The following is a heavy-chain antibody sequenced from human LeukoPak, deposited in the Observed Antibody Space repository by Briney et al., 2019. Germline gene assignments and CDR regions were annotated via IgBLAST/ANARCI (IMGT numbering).Heavy chain of an antibody. CDR1: GFTFSSYW. J-gene: IGHJ3*02. D-gene: IGHD2-21*01. CDR2: IKQDGSEK. V-gene: IGHV3-7*03. CDR3: TRDCGILRIDCSDALDI. Sequence: GGSLRLSCAASGFTFSSYWMHWVRQAPGKGLEWVANIKQDGSEKYYVDSVKGRFSISRDNARNSLHLQMNSLRAEDTAVYYCTRDCGILRIDCSDALDIWGQGTMVTVSS.